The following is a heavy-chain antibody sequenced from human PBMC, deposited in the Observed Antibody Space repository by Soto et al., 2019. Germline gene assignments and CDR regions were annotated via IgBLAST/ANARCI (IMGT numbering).Heavy chain of an antibody. CDR3: ARLPLTYYYDSSGYYYGRIYYYGMYV. Sequence: GASLNISCKGSGSSFPSYWISWMRQMPGKGLEWMGRIDPSDSYTNYSPSFQGHVTISAYKSISTAYLQCSSLKASDTAMYYCARLPLTYYYDSSGYYYGRIYYYGMYVWGQGTTVTVSS. J-gene: IGHJ6*02. D-gene: IGHD3-22*01. CDR2: IDPSDSYT. CDR1: GSSFPSYW. V-gene: IGHV5-10-1*01.